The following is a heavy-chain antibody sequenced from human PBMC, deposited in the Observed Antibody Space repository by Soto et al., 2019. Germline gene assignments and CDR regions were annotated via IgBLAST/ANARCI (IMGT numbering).Heavy chain of an antibody. D-gene: IGHD3-22*01. CDR2: IYYSGST. V-gene: IGHV4-31*03. Sequence: NPSETLSLTCTVSGGSISSGGYYWSWIRQHPGKGLEWIGYIYYSGSTYYNPSLKSRVTISVDTSKNQFSLKLSSVTAADTAVYYCARAPRRITMIVVVKGPPDAFDIWGQGTMVTVSS. CDR3: ARAPRRITMIVVVKGPPDAFDI. J-gene: IGHJ3*02. CDR1: GGSISSGGYY.